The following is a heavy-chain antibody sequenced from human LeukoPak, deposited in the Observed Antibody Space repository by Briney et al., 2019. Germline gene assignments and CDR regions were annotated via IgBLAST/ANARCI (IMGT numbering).Heavy chain of an antibody. CDR3: ARDWVGSFDAFDV. CDR1: GFTFSSYS. V-gene: IGHV3-21*04. Sequence: PGGSLRLSCAASGFTFSSYSMNWVRQAPGKGLEWVSSISSSSSHIYYADSVKGRFTISRDNAKNSLYLQMNSLRAEDTAVYYCARDWVGSFDAFDVWGQGTMVTVSS. J-gene: IGHJ3*01. D-gene: IGHD6-25*01. CDR2: ISSSSSHI.